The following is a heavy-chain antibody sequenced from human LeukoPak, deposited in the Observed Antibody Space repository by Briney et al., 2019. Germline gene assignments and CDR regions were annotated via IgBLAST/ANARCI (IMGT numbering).Heavy chain of an antibody. CDR3: ARDREMATIWRIWYYFDY. J-gene: IGHJ4*02. CDR2: ISYDGSNK. D-gene: IGHD5-24*01. CDR1: GFTFSSYA. V-gene: IGHV3-30-3*01. Sequence: GRSLRLSCAASGFTFSSYAMHWVRQAPGKGLEWVAVISYDGSNKYYADSVKGRFTISRDSSKNTLYLQMNSLRAEDTAVYYCARDREMATIWRIWYYFDYWGQGTLVTVSS.